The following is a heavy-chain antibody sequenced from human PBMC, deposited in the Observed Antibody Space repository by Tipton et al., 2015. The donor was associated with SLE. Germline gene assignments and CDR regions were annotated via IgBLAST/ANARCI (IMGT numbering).Heavy chain of an antibody. CDR1: GDSINSYY. V-gene: IGHV4-59*12. CDR2: INHSGST. D-gene: IGHD1-1*01. Sequence: TLSLTCTVSGDSINSYYWSWIRQPPGKGLEWIGEINHSGSTNYNPSLKSRVTISLDTSKNQFSLRLTSVTAADTAVYYCTRDNWVFTTTGTMVWGQGTLVTVSS. CDR3: TRDNWVFTTTGTMV. J-gene: IGHJ4*02.